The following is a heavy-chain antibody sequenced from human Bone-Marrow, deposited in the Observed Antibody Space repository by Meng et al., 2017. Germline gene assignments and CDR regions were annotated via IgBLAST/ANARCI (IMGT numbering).Heavy chain of an antibody. CDR1: GYSFTAYY. CDR2: IKPSDGST. D-gene: IGHD3/OR15-3a*01. CDR3: GRGDSNYYYAMDV. J-gene: IGHJ6*02. Sequence: QVQLVQSGAEVKKPGASVRVSCKASGYSFTAYYVYWVRQAPGQGLEWMRVIKPSDGSTMYAQNFQDRVTMIRDTSASTVYLDLSSLRSEDTAVYHCGRGDSNYYYAMDVWGQGTTVTVSS. V-gene: IGHV1-46*03.